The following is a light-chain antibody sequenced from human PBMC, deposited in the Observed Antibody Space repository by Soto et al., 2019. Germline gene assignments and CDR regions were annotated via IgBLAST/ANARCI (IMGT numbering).Light chain of an antibody. J-gene: IGLJ2*01. CDR2: EVS. CDR1: SSDVGSYNL. V-gene: IGLV2-23*02. CDR3: FSYAGSSTYVV. Sequence: QSALTQPASVSGSPGQSITISCTGTSSDVGSYNLVSWYQQHPGKAPKLMIYEVSKRPSGVSNRFSGSKSGNTASLTISGLQAEDEADYYCFSYAGSSTYVVFGGGTKVTVL.